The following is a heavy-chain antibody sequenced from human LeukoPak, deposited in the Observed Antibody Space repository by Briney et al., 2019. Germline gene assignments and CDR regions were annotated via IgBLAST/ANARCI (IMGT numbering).Heavy chain of an antibody. CDR1: GYTFTSYG. CDR3: AGDDLTSSTSKNWFDP. Sequence: ASVKVSCKASGYTFTSYGISWVRQAPGQGLEWMGWISAYNGNTNYAQKLQGRVTMTTDTSTSTAYMELRSLRSDDTAVYYCAGDDLTSSTSKNWFDPWGQGTLVTVSS. J-gene: IGHJ5*02. D-gene: IGHD2-2*01. V-gene: IGHV1-18*01. CDR2: ISAYNGNT.